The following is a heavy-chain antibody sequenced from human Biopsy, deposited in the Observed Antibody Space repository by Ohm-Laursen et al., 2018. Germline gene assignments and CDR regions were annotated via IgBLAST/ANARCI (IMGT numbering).Heavy chain of an antibody. CDR2: INQSGRT. V-gene: IGHV4-34*01. J-gene: IGHJ4*02. D-gene: IGHD2-15*01. CDR3: GNEVHGRDY. CDR1: GKPFSDYY. Sequence: SETLSLTCEVYGKPFSDYYWSWIRQPPGKGLEWIGQINQSGRTNYNPSLKSRVNISADKSNNQFSLKLTSVTSADTAVYFCGNEVHGRDYWGLGALVTVSS.